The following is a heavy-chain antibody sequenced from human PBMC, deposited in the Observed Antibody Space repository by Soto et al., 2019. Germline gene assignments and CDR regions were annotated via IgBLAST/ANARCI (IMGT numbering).Heavy chain of an antibody. V-gene: IGHV3-21*01. J-gene: IGHJ5*02. CDR1: GFTFSSYS. CDR2: ISSSSSYI. Sequence: GGSLRLSCAASGFTFSSYSMNWVRQAPGKGLEWVSSISSSSSYIYYADSVKGRFTISRGNAKNSLYLQMNSLRAEDTAVYYCARARTPALNNWFDPWGQGTLVTVSS. D-gene: IGHD1-1*01. CDR3: ARARTPALNNWFDP.